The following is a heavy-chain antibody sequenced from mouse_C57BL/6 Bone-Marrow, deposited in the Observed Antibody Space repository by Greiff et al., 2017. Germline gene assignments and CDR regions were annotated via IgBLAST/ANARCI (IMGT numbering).Heavy chain of an antibody. CDR1: GFSLTGYG. Sequence: VQLQESGPGLVAPSQSLSITCTVSGFSLTGYGVNWVRQPPGKGLEWLGMIWGDGSTDYNSALKSRLSISKDNSKCQVFLKMNSLQADDTARYCCARELGHYAMDWWGQGTSVTVSS. D-gene: IGHD4-1*01. CDR2: IWGDGST. CDR3: ARELGHYAMDW. J-gene: IGHJ4*01. V-gene: IGHV2-6-7*01.